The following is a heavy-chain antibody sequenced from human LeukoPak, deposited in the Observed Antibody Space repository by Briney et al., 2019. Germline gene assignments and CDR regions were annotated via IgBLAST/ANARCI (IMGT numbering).Heavy chain of an antibody. CDR2: VYYSAST. CDR3: ARGPCSSANCYWSLDH. V-gene: IGHV4-59*01. CDR1: GGSIKDYR. D-gene: IGHD2-2*01. J-gene: IGHJ5*02. Sequence: SETLSLTCSVSGGSIKDYRWSCIRQPPGKGLEYIGFVYYSASTNYNPSLKSRVTMSLDTSKNQFSLNLNSVTAADTAVYYCARGPCSSANCYWSLDHWGQGTLVTVSS.